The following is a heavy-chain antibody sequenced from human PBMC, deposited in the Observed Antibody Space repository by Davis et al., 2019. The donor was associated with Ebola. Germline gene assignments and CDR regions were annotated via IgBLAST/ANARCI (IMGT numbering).Heavy chain of an antibody. Sequence: PGGSLRLSCATSGFTFSSYAMSWVRQAPGKGLEWVSAISGSGCSTYYADSVKGRFTISRDNSKNTLYLQMNSLRAEDTAVYYCATAVAGYTWYFDLWGRGTLVTVSS. D-gene: IGHD6-19*01. CDR1: GFTFSSYA. CDR3: ATAVAGYTWYFDL. CDR2: ISGSGCST. J-gene: IGHJ2*01. V-gene: IGHV3-23*01.